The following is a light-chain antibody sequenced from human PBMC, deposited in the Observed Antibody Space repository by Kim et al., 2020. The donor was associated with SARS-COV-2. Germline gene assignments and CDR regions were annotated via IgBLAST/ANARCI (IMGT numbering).Light chain of an antibody. CDR2: DNN. CDR1: ISNIVNNY. Sequence: KVTISCSGSISNIVNNYVSWYQQLPGTAPKLLIYDNNKRPSGIPDRFSGSKSGTSATLGITGLQTGDEADYYCGTWDSSLSAGVFGGGTQLTVL. CDR3: GTWDSSLSAGV. J-gene: IGLJ2*01. V-gene: IGLV1-51*01.